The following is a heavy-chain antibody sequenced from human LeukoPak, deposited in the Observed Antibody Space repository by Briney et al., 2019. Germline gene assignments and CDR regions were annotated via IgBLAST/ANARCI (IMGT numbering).Heavy chain of an antibody. J-gene: IGHJ3*02. CDR2: IYTSGST. CDR1: GGSISSYY. V-gene: IGHV4-4*07. D-gene: IGHD2-2*01. Sequence: SETLSLTCTVPGGSISSYYWSWIRQPAGKGLEWIGRIYTSGSTNYNPSLKSRVTMSVDTSKNQFSLKLSSVTAADTAVYYCARAAVYCSSTSCYEHDAFDIWGQGTMVTVSS. CDR3: ARAAVYCSSTSCYEHDAFDI.